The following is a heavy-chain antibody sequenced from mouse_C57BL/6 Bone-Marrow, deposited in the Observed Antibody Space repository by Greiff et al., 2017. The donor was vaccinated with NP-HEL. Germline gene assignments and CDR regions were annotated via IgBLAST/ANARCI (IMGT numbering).Heavy chain of an antibody. CDR2: FYPGSGSI. CDR1: GYTFTEYT. V-gene: IGHV1-62-2*01. Sequence: QVQLQQSGAELVKPGASVKLSCKASGYTFTEYTIHWVKQRSGQGLEWIGWFYPGSGSIKYIEKFKDKATLTADKSSSTVYMELSRLTSEDSAVYFCARHEAQDSSGYDYAMDYWGQGTSVTVSS. CDR3: ARHEAQDSSGYDYAMDY. D-gene: IGHD3-2*02. J-gene: IGHJ4*01.